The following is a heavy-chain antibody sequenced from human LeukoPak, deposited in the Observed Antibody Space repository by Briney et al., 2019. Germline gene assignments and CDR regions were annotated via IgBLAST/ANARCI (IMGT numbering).Heavy chain of an antibody. D-gene: IGHD3-10*01. CDR3: ARDLAGHYYGSGSSFDY. CDR1: GFTFSNYW. Sequence: PGGSLRLSFAASGFTFSNYWMSWVRQAPGKGLEWVAKIREDGSEKYYVDSVKGQFTISRDNAKNSLFLQMDSLRAEDTAVYYCARDLAGHYYGSGSSFDYWGQGTLVTVS. J-gene: IGHJ4*02. V-gene: IGHV3-7*01. CDR2: IREDGSEK.